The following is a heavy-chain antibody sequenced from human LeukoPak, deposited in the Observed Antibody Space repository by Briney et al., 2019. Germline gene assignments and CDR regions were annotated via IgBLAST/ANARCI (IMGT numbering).Heavy chain of an antibody. D-gene: IGHD2-15*01. V-gene: IGHV4-34*01. CDR3: ARAVRVGLAGYDAFDI. CDR1: GGSFSGYY. J-gene: IGHJ3*02. CDR2: INHSGST. Sequence: SETLSLTCAVYGGSFSGYYWSWIRQPPGKGLEWIGEINHSGSTNYNPSLKSRVTISVDTSKNQFSLKLSSVTAADTAVYYCARAVRVGLAGYDAFDIWGQGTMVTVSS.